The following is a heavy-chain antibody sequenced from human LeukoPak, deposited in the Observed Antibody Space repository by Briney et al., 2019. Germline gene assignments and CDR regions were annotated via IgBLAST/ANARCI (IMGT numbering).Heavy chain of an antibody. CDR1: GYTFTGYY. Sequence: ASVKVSCKASGYTFTGYYMHWVRQAPGQGLEWMGWINPNSGGTNYAQKFQGWVTMTRDTSISTAYMELSRLRSDDTAVYYCARDLRGTAMGPYYYYGMDVWGQGTTVTVSS. V-gene: IGHV1-2*04. CDR2: INPNSGGT. CDR3: ARDLRGTAMGPYYYYGMDV. D-gene: IGHD5-18*01. J-gene: IGHJ6*02.